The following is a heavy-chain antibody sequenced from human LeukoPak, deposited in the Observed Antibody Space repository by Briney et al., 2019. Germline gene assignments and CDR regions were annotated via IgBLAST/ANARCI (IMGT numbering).Heavy chain of an antibody. V-gene: IGHV4-59*08. D-gene: IGHD3-22*01. CDR1: GGSINYYY. J-gene: IGHJ4*02. CDR2: IYYSGST. CDR3: ARLSDSDSSGYYWGFEY. Sequence: SETLSLTCTVSGGSINYYYWSWIRQPPGKGLECIGYIYYSGSTNYNPSLKSRVTISVGTSRNQFSLKLTSVTAADTALYYCARLSDSDSSGYYWGFEYWGQGTLVTVSS.